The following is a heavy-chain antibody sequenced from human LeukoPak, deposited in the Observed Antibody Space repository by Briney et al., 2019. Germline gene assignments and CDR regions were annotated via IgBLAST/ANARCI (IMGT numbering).Heavy chain of an antibody. CDR3: ARAESLLWFGEFPNWFDP. D-gene: IGHD3-10*01. CDR1: GGTFSSYA. V-gene: IGHV1-69*06. CDR2: IIPIFGTA. Sequence: ASVKVSCKASGGTFSSYAISWVRQAPGQGLEWMGGIIPIFGTANYAQKFQGRVTITADKSTSTAYMELSSLRSEDTAVYYCARAESLLWFGEFPNWFDPWGQGTLVTVSS. J-gene: IGHJ5*02.